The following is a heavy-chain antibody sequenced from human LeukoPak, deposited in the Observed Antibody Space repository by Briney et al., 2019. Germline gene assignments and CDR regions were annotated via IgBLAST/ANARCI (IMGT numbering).Heavy chain of an antibody. J-gene: IGHJ6*03. Sequence: ASVKVSCKASGYTFTGYYMHWVRQAPGQGLEWMGWISAYNGNTNYAQQLQGRVTMTTDTSTSTAYMELRSLRSDDTAVYYCARVSGCSSTSCYAGSYYMDVWGKGTTVTISS. CDR1: GYTFTGYY. V-gene: IGHV1-18*04. D-gene: IGHD2-2*01. CDR3: ARVSGCSSTSCYAGSYYMDV. CDR2: ISAYNGNT.